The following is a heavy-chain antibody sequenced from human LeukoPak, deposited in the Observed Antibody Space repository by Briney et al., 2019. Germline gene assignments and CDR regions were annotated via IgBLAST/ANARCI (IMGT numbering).Heavy chain of an antibody. J-gene: IGHJ3*02. V-gene: IGHV4-39*01. CDR1: GFSISGYY. CDR3: ARHIDYVWGSYRYGAFDI. Sequence: SESLRLTCTASGFSISGYYMGWIRQPPGKGLEWVAYIYYTGNTYYYSSLKSRVTISVDTSKNQFSLKLSSVTAADTAVNYCARHIDYVWGSYRYGAFDIWGQGRMVTVSS. CDR2: IYYTGNT. D-gene: IGHD3-16*02.